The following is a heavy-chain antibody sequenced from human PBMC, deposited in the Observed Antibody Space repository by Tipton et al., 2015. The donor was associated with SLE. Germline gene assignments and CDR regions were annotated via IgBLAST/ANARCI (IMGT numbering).Heavy chain of an antibody. D-gene: IGHD1-26*01. J-gene: IGHJ4*02. CDR3: ARGGGSYMYPVDY. CDR1: GGSISSYY. CDR2: IYYSGST. V-gene: IGHV4-59*01. Sequence: LRLSCTVSGGSISSYYWSWIRQPPGQGLEWIGYIYYSGSTNYNPSRKSRVTISVDTSKNQFSLKRSSVTAADTAVYYCARGGGSYMYPVDYWGQGTLVTVSS.